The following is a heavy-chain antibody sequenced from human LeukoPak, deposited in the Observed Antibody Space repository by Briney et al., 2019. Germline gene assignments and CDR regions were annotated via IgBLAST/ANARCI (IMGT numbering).Heavy chain of an antibody. CDR1: GFAFSNYD. D-gene: IGHD1-26*01. Sequence: GGSLRLSCAASGFAFSNYDMHWVRQAPGKGLEWVAVIWYDGSNKYYADSVKGRSTISRDNSKNTLYLQMNSLRAEDTAVYYCARDRLGATWAFDYWGQGTLVTVSS. CDR3: ARDRLGATWAFDY. J-gene: IGHJ4*02. CDR2: IWYDGSNK. V-gene: IGHV3-33*01.